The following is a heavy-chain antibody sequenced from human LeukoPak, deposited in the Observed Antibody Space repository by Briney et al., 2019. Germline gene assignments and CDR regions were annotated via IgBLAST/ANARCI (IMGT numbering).Heavy chain of an antibody. CDR2: MKQDGREK. Sequence: GGSLRLSCVASRFIFSNYWMSWVRQVPGKGLEWVANMKQDGREKYLVDSVKGRFTISRDNSKNTLYLHINSLRAEDTAVYYCVKDNPLDYWGQGTLVIVSS. CDR1: RFIFSNYW. J-gene: IGHJ4*02. V-gene: IGHV3-7*01. D-gene: IGHD1-14*01. CDR3: VKDNPLDY.